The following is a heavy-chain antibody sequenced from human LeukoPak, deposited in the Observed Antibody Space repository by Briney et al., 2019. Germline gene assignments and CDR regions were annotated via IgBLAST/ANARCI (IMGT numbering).Heavy chain of an antibody. V-gene: IGHV1-2*06. CDR1: GYTFTDYY. J-gene: IGHJ4*02. Sequence: ASVKVSRKASGYTFTDYYMNWVRLAPGQGLEWMGRTNPNNGATNYAQRLQGRVTMTRDTSISTAYMELSRLRSDDTAVYYCATLRLGELSSDCWGQGTLVTVSS. CDR2: TNPNNGAT. CDR3: ATLRLGELSSDC. D-gene: IGHD3-16*02.